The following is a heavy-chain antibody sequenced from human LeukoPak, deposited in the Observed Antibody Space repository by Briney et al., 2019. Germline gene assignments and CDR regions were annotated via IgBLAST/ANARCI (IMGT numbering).Heavy chain of an antibody. Sequence: GGSLRLSCAASGFTFSGSAMHWVRQASGKGLEWVGRIRNKANSYATAYAASVKGRFTISRDDSKNTAYLQMNSLKTEDTAVYYCTSGENGYTNTGGDYWGQGTLVTVSS. D-gene: IGHD6-13*01. V-gene: IGHV3-73*01. CDR2: IRNKANSYAT. CDR3: TSGENGYTNTGGDY. J-gene: IGHJ4*02. CDR1: GFTFSGSA.